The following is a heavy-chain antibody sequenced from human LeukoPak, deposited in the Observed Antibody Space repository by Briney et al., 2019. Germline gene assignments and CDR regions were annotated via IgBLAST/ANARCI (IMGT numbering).Heavy chain of an antibody. J-gene: IGHJ3*02. CDR2: ISSNGGST. CDR1: GFTFSSYA. Sequence: GGSLRLSCAASGFTFSSYAMHWVRQAPGKGLEYVSAISSNGGSTYYANSVKGRFTISRDNSKNTLYLQMGSLRAEDMAVYYCAREIPRDLGSVTNTLWAFDIWGQGTMVTVSS. D-gene: IGHD4-17*01. V-gene: IGHV3-64*01. CDR3: AREIPRDLGSVTNTLWAFDI.